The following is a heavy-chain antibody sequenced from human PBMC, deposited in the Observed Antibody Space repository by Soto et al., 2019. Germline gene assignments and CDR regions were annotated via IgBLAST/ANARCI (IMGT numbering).Heavy chain of an antibody. Sequence: ASVKVSCKASGYTFTGYYMHWVRQAPGQGLEWMGIINPSGGSTSYAQKFHDRVTMTRDTSTSTVYMELSSLRSEDTAVYYCAISLGVAGRDYYCYYGMDVWGQGTTVTVSS. CDR3: AISLGVAGRDYYCYYGMDV. V-gene: IGHV1-46*01. D-gene: IGHD6-19*01. J-gene: IGHJ6*02. CDR1: GYTFTGYY. CDR2: INPSGGST.